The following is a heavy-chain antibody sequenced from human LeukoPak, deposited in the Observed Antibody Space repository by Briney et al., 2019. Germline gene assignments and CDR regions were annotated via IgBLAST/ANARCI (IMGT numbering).Heavy chain of an antibody. Sequence: ASVTVSFKASGYTFTSYDINWVRQATGQGLEWMGWMNPNSGNTGYAQKFQGRVTMTRNTSISTAYMELSSLRSEDTAVYYCARSIAARRSNPWGQGTLVTVSS. CDR1: GYTFTSYD. CDR3: ARSIAARRSNP. CDR2: MNPNSGNT. J-gene: IGHJ5*02. D-gene: IGHD6-6*01. V-gene: IGHV1-8*01.